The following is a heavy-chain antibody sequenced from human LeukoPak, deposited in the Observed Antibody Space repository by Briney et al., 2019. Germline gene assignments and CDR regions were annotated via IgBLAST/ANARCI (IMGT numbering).Heavy chain of an antibody. Sequence: SETLSLTCSVSGPSFGGFYGSWIRHPPGRGLEGVGSINYSGTTNYNPSLKSRVTMSIDTSKNQVSLKLNSVTAADTAVYYCARDPIHRDDYNAEWGQGVLVSVSS. J-gene: IGHJ4*02. CDR1: GPSFGGFY. D-gene: IGHD5-24*01. CDR2: INYSGTT. CDR3: ARDPIHRDDYNAE. V-gene: IGHV4-59*01.